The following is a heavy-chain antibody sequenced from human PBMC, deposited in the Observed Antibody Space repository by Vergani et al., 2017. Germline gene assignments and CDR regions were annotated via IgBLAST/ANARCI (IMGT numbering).Heavy chain of an antibody. Sequence: EVQLLESGGGLVQPGGSLRLSCAASGFTFSSYAMSWVRQAPGKGLEWVSAISGSGGSTYYADSVKGRFTISRDNAKNTLYLQMNSLRVEDTAVYYCVKDAYSSGWYPGGCWGQGTLVTVSS. J-gene: IGHJ4*02. CDR3: VKDAYSSGWYPGGC. D-gene: IGHD6-19*01. CDR2: ISGSGGST. V-gene: IGHV3-23*01. CDR1: GFTFSSYA.